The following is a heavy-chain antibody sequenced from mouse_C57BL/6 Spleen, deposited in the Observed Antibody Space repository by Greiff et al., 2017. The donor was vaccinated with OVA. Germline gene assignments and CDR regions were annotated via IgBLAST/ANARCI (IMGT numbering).Heavy chain of an antibody. CDR2: FYPGSGSI. V-gene: IGHV1-62-2*01. Sequence: QVQLQQSGAELVHPGASVKLSCKASGYTFTEYTIHWVKQRSGQGLEWIGWFYPGSGSIKYNEKFKDKATLTADKSSSTVYMERSRLTSEDSAVYFCARHAPAYGSSQYYFDYWGQGTTLTVSS. D-gene: IGHD1-1*01. CDR1: GYTFTEYT. J-gene: IGHJ2*01. CDR3: ARHAPAYGSSQYYFDY.